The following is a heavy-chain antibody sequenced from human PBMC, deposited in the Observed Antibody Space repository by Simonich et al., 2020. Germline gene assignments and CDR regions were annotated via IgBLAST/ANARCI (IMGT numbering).Heavy chain of an antibody. CDR1: GGSISSYY. D-gene: IGHD1-26*01. J-gene: IGHJ6*02. CDR3: ARSLGYYYYYYGMDV. CDR2: IYYRGST. Sequence: QVQLQESGPGLVKPSETLSLTCTVSGGSISSYYWSWILQPPGKGLEWIGYIYYRGSTNYNPSLKSRVTISVETSKNQFSLKLSSVTAADTAVYYCARSLGYYYYYYGMDVWGQGTTVTVSS. V-gene: IGHV4-59*08.